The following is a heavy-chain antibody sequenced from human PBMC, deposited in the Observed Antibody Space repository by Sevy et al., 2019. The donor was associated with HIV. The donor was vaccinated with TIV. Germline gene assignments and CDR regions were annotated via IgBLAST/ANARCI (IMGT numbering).Heavy chain of an antibody. Sequence: GGSLRLSCAASGFTFSSYAMSWVRQAPGKGLEWVSAISGSGGSTYYADSVKGRFTISRDNSKNTLYLQMNSLRAEDTAVYYCARDRRNYSGQYFDFWCQGTLVTVSS. CDR2: ISGSGGST. CDR3: ARDRRNYSGQYFDF. CDR1: GFTFSSYA. V-gene: IGHV3-23*01. J-gene: IGHJ4*02. D-gene: IGHD1-7*01.